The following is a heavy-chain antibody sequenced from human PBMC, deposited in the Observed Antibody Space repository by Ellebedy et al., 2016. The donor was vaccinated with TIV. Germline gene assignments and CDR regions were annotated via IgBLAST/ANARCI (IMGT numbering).Heavy chain of an antibody. D-gene: IGHD2-2*01. V-gene: IGHV3-30*02. J-gene: IGHJ4*02. CDR1: GFTFSSYG. Sequence: PGGSLRLSCAASGFTFSSYGMHWVRQAPGKGLEWVAYIRYDGSAKYYPDSVKGRFTVSRDNSKNTLYLQMNSLRPEYTAIYYCAKVVPVAGFDYWGQGTLVTVSS. CDR3: AKVVPVAGFDY. CDR2: IRYDGSAK.